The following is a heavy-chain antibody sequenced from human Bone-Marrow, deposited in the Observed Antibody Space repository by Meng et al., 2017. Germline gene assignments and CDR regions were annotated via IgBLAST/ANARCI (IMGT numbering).Heavy chain of an antibody. Sequence: ASVKVSCKASGYTFTSYAMHWVRQAPGQRLEWMGWSNAGNGNTKYSQEFQGRVTITRDTSASTVYMELSSLSSEDTAVYYCARDLAQWLVLGDYYYYYGMDVWGQGTTVTVSS. CDR3: ARDLAQWLVLGDYYYYYGMDV. D-gene: IGHD6-19*01. CDR2: SNAGNGNT. CDR1: GYTFTSYA. V-gene: IGHV1-3*02. J-gene: IGHJ6*02.